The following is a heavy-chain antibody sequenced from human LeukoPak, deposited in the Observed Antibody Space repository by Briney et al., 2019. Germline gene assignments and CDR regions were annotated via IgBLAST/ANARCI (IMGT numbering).Heavy chain of an antibody. V-gene: IGHV4-4*02. CDR2: IFHSGST. D-gene: IGHD2-2*01. J-gene: IGHJ4*02. CDR3: ARSPTKRVPEDY. Sequence: PSETLSLTCAVSSGSIFRSNWWSWVRQPPGKGLEWIGQIFHSGSTSYSPSLKSRVTISVDKSKNQFSLRLTSVTAADTAVYYCARSPTKRVPEDYWGQGTLVTVSS. CDR1: SGSIFRSNW.